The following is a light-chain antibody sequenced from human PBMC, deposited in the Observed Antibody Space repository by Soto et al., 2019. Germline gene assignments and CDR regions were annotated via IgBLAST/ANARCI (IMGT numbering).Light chain of an antibody. Sequence: QSALTQPASVSGSLGQSITISCTGSSSDIGGYNYVSWYQQHPDKAPKLMIYEVSNRPSGVSSRFSGSKSGNAASLTISGLQAEDEADYYCSSYVSSSTYVLFGGGTKLTVL. CDR2: EVS. J-gene: IGLJ2*01. CDR1: SSDIGGYNY. V-gene: IGLV2-14*01. CDR3: SSYVSSSTYVL.